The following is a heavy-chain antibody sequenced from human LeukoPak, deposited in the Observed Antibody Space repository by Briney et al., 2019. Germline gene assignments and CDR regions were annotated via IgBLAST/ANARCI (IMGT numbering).Heavy chain of an antibody. CDR3: ARTPLVRYFDY. CDR2: VSGSACTT. D-gene: IGHD2-2*01. CDR1: GFTFSSYA. Sequence: PGGPLRLSCAASGFTFSSYAMSWVRQAPGKGLEWVSAVSGSACTTYYADSVKGRFTISRDNSKNTLYLQMNSLRAEDTALYYCARTPLVRYFDYWGQGTLVTVSS. J-gene: IGHJ4*02. V-gene: IGHV3-23*01.